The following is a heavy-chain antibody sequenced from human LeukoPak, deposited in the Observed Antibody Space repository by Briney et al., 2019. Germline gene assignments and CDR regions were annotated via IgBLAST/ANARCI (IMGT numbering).Heavy chain of an antibody. CDR2: ISYDGSNK. CDR3: AKIPVGTYGAYYFDY. Sequence: GRSLRLSCAASGFTFSSYGMHWVRQAPGKGLEWVAVISYDGSNKYYADSVKGRFTISRDNSKNTLYLQMNSLRAEDTAVYYCAKIPVGTYGAYYFDYWGQGTLVTVSS. V-gene: IGHV3-30*18. CDR1: GFTFSSYG. J-gene: IGHJ4*02. D-gene: IGHD4-17*01.